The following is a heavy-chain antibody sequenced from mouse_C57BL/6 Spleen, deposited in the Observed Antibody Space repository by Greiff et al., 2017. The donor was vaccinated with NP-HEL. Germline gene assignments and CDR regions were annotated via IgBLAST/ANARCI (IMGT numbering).Heavy chain of an antibody. Sequence: QVQLKQPGAELVKPGASVKLSCKASGYTFTSYWMHWVKQRPGQGLEWIGMIHPNSGSTNYNEKFKSKATLTVDKSSSTAYMQLSSLTSEDSAVYYCARKGDYDYAMDYWGQGTSVTVSS. CDR1: GYTFTSYW. CDR2: IHPNSGST. V-gene: IGHV1-64*01. J-gene: IGHJ4*01. CDR3: ARKGDYDYAMDY. D-gene: IGHD2-4*01.